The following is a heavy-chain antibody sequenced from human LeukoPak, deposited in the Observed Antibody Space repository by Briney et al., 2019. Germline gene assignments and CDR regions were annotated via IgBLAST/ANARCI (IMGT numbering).Heavy chain of an antibody. D-gene: IGHD3-10*01. Sequence: GGSLRLSSAGSGFTFSSYPMSWVRQAPGKGLEWVSVISGSAGSTYYADSVKGRFTISRDNSKNTLYLQMNSLRAEDTAVYYCAKDPNFSRFGELWRGPFDYWGQGTLVTVSS. J-gene: IGHJ4*02. V-gene: IGHV3-23*01. CDR3: AKDPNFSRFGELWRGPFDY. CDR2: ISGSAGST. CDR1: GFTFSSYP.